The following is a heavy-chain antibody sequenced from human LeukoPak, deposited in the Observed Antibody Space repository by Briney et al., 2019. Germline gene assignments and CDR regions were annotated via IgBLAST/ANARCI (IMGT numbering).Heavy chain of an antibody. CDR3: AKVRDNGDWYKDVFDF. Sequence: PGGSLRLSCAASGFAFRNYAASWIRQAPGKGLEWVSAITATGGTPYYAASVRGRFTVARDNSKNTLYLQMGSLRAEDTAIYYCAKVRDNGDWYKDVFDFGGQGKRVTVSS. CDR2: ITATGGTP. D-gene: IGHD3/OR15-3a*01. J-gene: IGHJ3*01. CDR1: GFAFRNYA. V-gene: IGHV3-23*01.